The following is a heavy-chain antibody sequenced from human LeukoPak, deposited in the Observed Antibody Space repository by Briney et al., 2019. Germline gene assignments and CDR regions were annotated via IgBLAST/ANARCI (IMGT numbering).Heavy chain of an antibody. Sequence: SVRVSCKASGATFRSYAISWVRQAPGQGLEWMGRINPIFGTANYAQKFQVRVTITTDESTSTAYMELSSLRSEDTAVYYCARVVTDSSSWSSPVPAEYFQHWGQGTLVTMSS. D-gene: IGHD6-13*01. V-gene: IGHV1-69*05. CDR1: GATFRSYA. CDR2: INPIFGTA. J-gene: IGHJ1*01. CDR3: ARVVTDSSSWSSPVPAEYFQH.